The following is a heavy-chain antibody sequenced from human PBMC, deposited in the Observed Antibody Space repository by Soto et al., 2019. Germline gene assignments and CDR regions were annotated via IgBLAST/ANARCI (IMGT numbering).Heavy chain of an antibody. V-gene: IGHV4-34*01. CDR2: IDHDGST. J-gene: IGHJ4*02. Sequence: SETLSLTCAVYGASFSGYSWSWIRQPPGKGLEWIGDIDHDGSTSYNSSLNSRVTISIDTSKNQFSLNLNSVTAADTAVYYCARVGANPSDYWGPGTLVTVS. CDR3: ARVGANPSDY. D-gene: IGHD1-26*01. CDR1: GASFSGYS.